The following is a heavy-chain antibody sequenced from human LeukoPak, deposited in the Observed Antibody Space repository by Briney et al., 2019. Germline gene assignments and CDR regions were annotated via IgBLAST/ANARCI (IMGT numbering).Heavy chain of an antibody. D-gene: IGHD2-2*01. Sequence: SETLSLTCTVSGGSMNSYYWSWIRQPPGKGLEWIGYIYYSGSTNYTPSLNSRVTISVDTSKNQFSLKMNSVTAADTAVYYCARHQFQLLVNDDAFDVWGQGTMVTVSS. CDR1: GGSMNSYY. V-gene: IGHV4-59*08. J-gene: IGHJ3*01. CDR3: ARHQFQLLVNDDAFDV. CDR2: IYYSGST.